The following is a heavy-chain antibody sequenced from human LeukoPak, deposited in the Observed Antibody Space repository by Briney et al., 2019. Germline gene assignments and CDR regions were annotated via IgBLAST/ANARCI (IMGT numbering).Heavy chain of an antibody. V-gene: IGHV4-59*01. J-gene: IGHJ4*02. CDR2: SSDSGST. Sequence: SETLSLTCTVSGGSISSYSWSWIRQPPGKGLEWIGYSSDSGSTNYNPSLKSRVTLLVDTSKNQFSLNLFSVTAADTAVYYCARGSDYGDSWGQGTLVTVSS. CDR1: GGSISSYS. CDR3: ARGSDYGDS.